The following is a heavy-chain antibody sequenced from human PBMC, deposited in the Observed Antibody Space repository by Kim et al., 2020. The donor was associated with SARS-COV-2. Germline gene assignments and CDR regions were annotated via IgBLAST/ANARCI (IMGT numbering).Heavy chain of an antibody. CDR3: ARDQELAARFRFDY. Sequence: AQKFQGRVTITADESTSTAYMELSGLRSEDTAVYYCARDQELAARFRFDYWGQGTLVTVSS. J-gene: IGHJ4*02. V-gene: IGHV1-69*01. D-gene: IGHD6-6*01.